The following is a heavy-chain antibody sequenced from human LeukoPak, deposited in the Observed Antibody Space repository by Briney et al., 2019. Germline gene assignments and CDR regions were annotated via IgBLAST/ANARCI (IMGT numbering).Heavy chain of an antibody. V-gene: IGHV4-34*01. CDR1: GGSFSGYY. CDR2: INHSGST. Sequence: SETLSLTCAVYGGSFSGYYWSWIRQPPGKGLEWIGEINHSGSTNYNPSLKSRVTISVDTSKTQCSLRLSSVTAADTAVYYCARTVRGNYYGSGSYYRYWGQGNLVTVSS. J-gene: IGHJ4*02. CDR3: ARTVRGNYYGSGSYYRY. D-gene: IGHD3-10*01.